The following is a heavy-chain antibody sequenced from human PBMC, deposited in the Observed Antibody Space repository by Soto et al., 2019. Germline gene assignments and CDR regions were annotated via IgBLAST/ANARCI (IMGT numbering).Heavy chain of an antibody. J-gene: IGHJ4*02. CDR1: GYTFTNYG. CDR2: ITASNGNA. D-gene: IGHD3-22*01. V-gene: IGHV1-18*01. Sequence: GASVKVSCKASGYTFTNYGITWVRQAPGQGLEWMGWITASNGNANYAREIQGRLTLTRDTSTNTASMELRSLRSDDTAVYYCAKLMIYHDSSGYNWGQGTLVTVSS. CDR3: AKLMIYHDSSGYN.